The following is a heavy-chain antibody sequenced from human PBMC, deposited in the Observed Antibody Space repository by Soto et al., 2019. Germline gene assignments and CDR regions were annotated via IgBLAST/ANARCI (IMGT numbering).Heavy chain of an antibody. Sequence: QVQLQESGPGLLKPSETLSLTCSVSGASISSYFWSWIRQPPGKGLEWLGYILYTGNTNYNPSLKTLVTMSVDTSKNQVSLDLTSVTTADTAVYYCARAAYGSGNYYAHHYSYAMDVWGQGTTVTVSS. CDR1: GASISSYF. CDR3: ARAAYGSGNYYAHHYSYAMDV. D-gene: IGHD3-10*01. V-gene: IGHV4-59*01. J-gene: IGHJ6*02. CDR2: ILYTGNT.